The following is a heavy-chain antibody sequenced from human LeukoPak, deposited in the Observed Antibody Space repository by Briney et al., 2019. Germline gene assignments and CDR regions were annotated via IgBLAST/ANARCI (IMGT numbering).Heavy chain of an antibody. CDR1: GFTFSSYW. CDR2: IKQDGSEK. V-gene: IGHV3-7*01. CDR3: ARVGYYYDSSGYYSY. J-gene: IGHJ4*02. Sequence: GGSLRLSCAAFGFTFSSYWMSWVRQAPGKGLEWVANIKQDGSEKYYVDSVKGRFTISRGNAKNSLYLQMNSLRAEDTAVYYCARVGYYYDSSGYYSYWGQGTLVTVSS. D-gene: IGHD3-22*01.